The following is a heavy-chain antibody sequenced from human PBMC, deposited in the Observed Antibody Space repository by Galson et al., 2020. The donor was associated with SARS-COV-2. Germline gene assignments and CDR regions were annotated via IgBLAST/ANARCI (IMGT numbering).Heavy chain of an antibody. CDR2: ISSSSSTI. D-gene: IGHD3-10*01. J-gene: IGHJ6*02. Sequence: GGSLRLSCAASGFTFSSYSMNWVRQAPGKGLEWVSYISSSSSTIYYADSVKGRFTISRDNAKNSLYLQINSLRAEDTAVYYCARPRITMVREYYYGMDVWGQGTTVTVSS. V-gene: IGHV3-48*01. CDR3: ARPRITMVREYYYGMDV. CDR1: GFTFSSYS.